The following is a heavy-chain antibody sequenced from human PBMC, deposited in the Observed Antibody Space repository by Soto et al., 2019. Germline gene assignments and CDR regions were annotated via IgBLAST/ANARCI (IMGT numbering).Heavy chain of an antibody. Sequence: GGSLRLSCAASGFTFSSYAMSWVRQAPGKGLEWVSAISGSGGSTYYADSVKGRFTISRDNSKNTLYLQMNSLRAEDAAVYYCAKDRYYYDPRSYFDYWGQGTLVTVSS. V-gene: IGHV3-23*01. J-gene: IGHJ4*02. CDR3: AKDRYYYDPRSYFDY. CDR1: GFTFSSYA. D-gene: IGHD3-22*01. CDR2: ISGSGGST.